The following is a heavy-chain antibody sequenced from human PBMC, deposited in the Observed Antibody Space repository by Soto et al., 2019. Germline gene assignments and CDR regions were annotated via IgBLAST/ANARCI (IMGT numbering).Heavy chain of an antibody. CDR1: GFTSSNHG. V-gene: IGHV3-48*02. D-gene: IGHD2-2*02. Sequence: EVQLVESGGGFIQPGGSLRLSCAASGFTSSNHGMTWVRQAPGKGLEWVSYISRSTSTPYYADSVKGRFTVSRDNAKNSLYLQMNSLRDEDTGVYYCARDAIPGNPEAFDIWGQGTMVTVSS. CDR2: ISRSTSTP. J-gene: IGHJ3*02. CDR3: ARDAIPGNPEAFDI.